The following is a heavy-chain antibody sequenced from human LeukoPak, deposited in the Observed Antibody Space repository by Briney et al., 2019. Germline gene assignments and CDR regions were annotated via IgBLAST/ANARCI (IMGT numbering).Heavy chain of an antibody. CDR1: GFTVSSNY. CDR2: IYSGGNT. V-gene: IGHV3-53*01. Sequence: PGGSLRLSCAASGFTVSSNYMTWVRQAPGKGLEWVSTIYSGGNTYYADSVKGRFTISRDNSKNTLFLQMNSLGAEDTAVYYCARDRAVPGRGYYFDYWGQGTLVTVSS. J-gene: IGHJ4*02. D-gene: IGHD6-19*01. CDR3: ARDRAVPGRGYYFDY.